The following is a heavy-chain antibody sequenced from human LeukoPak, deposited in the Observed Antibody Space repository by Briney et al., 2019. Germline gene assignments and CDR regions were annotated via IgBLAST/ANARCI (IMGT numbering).Heavy chain of an antibody. CDR2: ISSSSSTI. D-gene: IGHD3-10*01. Sequence: GGSLRLSCAASGFTFSSYSMNWVRQAPGKGLEWVSYISSSSSTIYYADSVKGRFTISRDNSKNTLYLQMNSLRAEDTAVYYCAKDLIYYGSGSPYYFDYWGQGTLVTVSS. V-gene: IGHV3-48*01. CDR1: GFTFSSYS. J-gene: IGHJ4*02. CDR3: AKDLIYYGSGSPYYFDY.